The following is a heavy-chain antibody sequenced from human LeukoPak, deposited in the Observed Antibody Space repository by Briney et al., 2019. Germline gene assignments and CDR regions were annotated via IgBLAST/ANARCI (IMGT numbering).Heavy chain of an antibody. CDR2: IYYSGST. V-gene: IGHV4-39*01. Sequence: PSETLSLTCTVSGGSISSSSYYWGWIRQPPGKGLEWIGSIYYSGSTYYNPSLKSRVTISVDTSKNQFSLKLSSVTAADTAVYYCASRAGTMVRGVIIAGWFDPWGQGTLVTVSS. CDR3: ASRAGTMVRGVIIAGWFDP. D-gene: IGHD3-10*01. CDR1: GGSISSSSYY. J-gene: IGHJ5*02.